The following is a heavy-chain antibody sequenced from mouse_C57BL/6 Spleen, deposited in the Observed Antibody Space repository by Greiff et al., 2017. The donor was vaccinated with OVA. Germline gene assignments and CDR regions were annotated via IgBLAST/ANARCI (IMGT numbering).Heavy chain of an antibody. J-gene: IGHJ1*03. Sequence: EVQLQQSGGGLVKPGGSLKLSCAASGFTFSSYAMSWVRQTPEKRLEWVATISDGGSYTYYPDNVKGRFTISRDNAKNNLYLQMSHLKSEDTAMYYCARAITTVVARYFDVWGTGTTVTVSS. D-gene: IGHD1-1*01. CDR1: GFTFSSYA. CDR3: ARAITTVVARYFDV. CDR2: ISDGGSYT. V-gene: IGHV5-4*01.